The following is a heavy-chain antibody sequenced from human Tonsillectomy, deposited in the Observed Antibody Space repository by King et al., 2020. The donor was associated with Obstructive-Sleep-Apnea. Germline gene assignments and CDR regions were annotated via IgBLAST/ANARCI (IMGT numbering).Heavy chain of an antibody. CDR2: ISYDGSNI. D-gene: IGHD3-10*01. CDR3: AKDPELWFGSMDV. J-gene: IGHJ6*02. V-gene: IGHV3-30*18. Sequence: VQLVEAGGGVVQPGRSLRLSCAASGFTFSTYGMHWVRQAPGKGLEWVAVISYDGSNIYYGGSVKGRFSISRDNSKNTLYLQMNSLRAEDTAVYYCAKDPELWFGSMDVWGQGTTVTVSS. CDR1: GFTFSTYG.